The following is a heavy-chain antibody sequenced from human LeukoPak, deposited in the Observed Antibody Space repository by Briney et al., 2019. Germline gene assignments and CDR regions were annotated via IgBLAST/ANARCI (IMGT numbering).Heavy chain of an antibody. Sequence: SETLSLTCTVSRGSISGYYWSWIRQPPGKGLEWIGYIYYSGSTNYSPSLKSRVTISVDTSKNQFSLKLTSVTSSDTALYYCARGRGYADYWGQGALVTVSS. CDR3: ARGRGYADY. CDR1: RGSISGYY. CDR2: IYYSGST. V-gene: IGHV4-59*01. D-gene: IGHD6-25*01. J-gene: IGHJ4*02.